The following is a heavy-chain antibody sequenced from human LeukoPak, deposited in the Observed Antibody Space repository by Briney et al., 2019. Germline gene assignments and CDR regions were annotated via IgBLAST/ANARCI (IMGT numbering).Heavy chain of an antibody. D-gene: IGHD6-13*01. CDR2: IKRDASDI. V-gene: IGHV3-11*01. CDR1: GFSFGDDY. Sequence: PGGSLRLSCAASGFSFGDDYMSWIRQAPGKGPEWVAYIKRDASDIYYADSVKGRFTISRDNSKNSLILHMDSLRVEDSAVYYCARGRGQQHTSHWGQGTLVTVSS. CDR3: ARGRGQQHTSH. J-gene: IGHJ4*02.